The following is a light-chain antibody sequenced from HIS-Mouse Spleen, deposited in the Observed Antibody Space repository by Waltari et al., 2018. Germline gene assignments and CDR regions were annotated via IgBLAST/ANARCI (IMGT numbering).Light chain of an antibody. V-gene: IGLV3-10*01. CDR3: YSTDSSGNHRV. J-gene: IGLJ2*01. CDR1: ALPKKY. CDR2: EDS. Sequence: SYELTQPPSVSVSQGQTARITCYGHALPKKYSDWYQQKSGQAPVLVIYEDSKRPSGIPERFSGSSSGTMATLTISGAQVEDEADYYCYSTDSSGNHRVFGGGTKLTVL.